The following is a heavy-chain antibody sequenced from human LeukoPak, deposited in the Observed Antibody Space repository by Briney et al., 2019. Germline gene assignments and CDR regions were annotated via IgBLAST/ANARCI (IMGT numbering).Heavy chain of an antibody. D-gene: IGHD5-18*01. CDR2: IYPGDSDT. J-gene: IGHJ3*02. V-gene: IGHV5-51*01. CDR3: ARRSYVDTAMVTVPGAFDI. Sequence: GESLQISCKGSGYSFTSYWIGWVRQMPGKGLEWMGIIYPGDSDTRYSPSFQGQVTISADKSISTAYLQWSSLKASDTAMYYCARRSYVDTAMVTVPGAFDIWGQGTMVTVSS. CDR1: GYSFTSYW.